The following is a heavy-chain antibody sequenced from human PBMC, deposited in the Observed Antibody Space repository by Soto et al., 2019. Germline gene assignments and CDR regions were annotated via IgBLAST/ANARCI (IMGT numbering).Heavy chain of an antibody. CDR1: GYTFTSYA. V-gene: IGHV1-3*01. D-gene: IGHD1-1*01. Sequence: ASVKVSFKASGYTFTSYAMHWVRQAPGQRLEWMGWINAGNGNTKYSQKFQGRVTITRDTSASPAYMELSSLRSEDTAVYYCARGSHWNPNDYWGQGTLVTVSS. CDR2: INAGNGNT. CDR3: ARGSHWNPNDY. J-gene: IGHJ4*02.